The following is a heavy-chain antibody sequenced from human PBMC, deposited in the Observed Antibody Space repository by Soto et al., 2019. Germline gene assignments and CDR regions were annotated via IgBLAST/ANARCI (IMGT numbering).Heavy chain of an antibody. CDR3: ARDHSDYDGSYAFDI. Sequence: EVQLVESGGGLVQPGGSLRLSCAASGFTVSSNYMSWVRQAPGKGLEWVSVIYSGGSTYYADSVKGRFTISRHNSKNTLYLQMNSLRAEDTAVYYCARDHSDYDGSYAFDIWGQGTMVTVSS. CDR1: GFTVSSNY. J-gene: IGHJ3*02. D-gene: IGHD5-12*01. V-gene: IGHV3-53*04. CDR2: IYSGGST.